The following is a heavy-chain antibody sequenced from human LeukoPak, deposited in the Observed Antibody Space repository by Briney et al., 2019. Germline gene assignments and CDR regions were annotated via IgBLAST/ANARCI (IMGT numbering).Heavy chain of an antibody. D-gene: IGHD1-26*01. V-gene: IGHV1-69*13. CDR3: ASDRSLLSGTLGGFDP. J-gene: IGHJ5*02. CDR1: GGTFSSYA. CDR2: IIPIFGTA. Sequence: SVKVSCKASGGTFSSYAISWVRQAPGQGLEWMGGIIPIFGTANYAQKFQGRVTITADESTSTAYMELSSLRSEDTAVYYCASDRSLLSGTLGGFDPWGQGTLVTVSS.